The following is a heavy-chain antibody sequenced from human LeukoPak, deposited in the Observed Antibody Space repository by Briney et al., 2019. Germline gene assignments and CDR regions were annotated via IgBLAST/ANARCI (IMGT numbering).Heavy chain of an antibody. J-gene: IGHJ6*03. CDR3: ASMVRGVTYYYYYYMDV. CDR2: ISGSGGST. D-gene: IGHD3-10*01. Sequence: GGSLRLSCAVSGFTFSSYGMSWVRQAPGKGLEWVSAISGSGGSTYYADSVKGRFTISRDNSKNTLYLQMNSLRAEDTAVYYCASMVRGVTYYYYYYMDVWGKGTTVTISS. V-gene: IGHV3-23*01. CDR1: GFTFSSYG.